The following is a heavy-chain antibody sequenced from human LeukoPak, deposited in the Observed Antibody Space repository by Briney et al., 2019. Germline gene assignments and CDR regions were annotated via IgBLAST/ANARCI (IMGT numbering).Heavy chain of an antibody. Sequence: GGSLRLSCAASGFTFSSYGMHWVRQAPGKGLEWVAVIWYDGSNKYYADSVKGRFTISRDNSKNTLYLQMNSLRAEDTAVYYCARYYSHTSAWSEGGLDQWGQGTLVTGSS. V-gene: IGHV3-33*01. D-gene: IGHD6-19*01. J-gene: IGHJ4*02. CDR3: ARYYSHTSAWSEGGLDQ. CDR2: IWYDGSNK. CDR1: GFTFSSYG.